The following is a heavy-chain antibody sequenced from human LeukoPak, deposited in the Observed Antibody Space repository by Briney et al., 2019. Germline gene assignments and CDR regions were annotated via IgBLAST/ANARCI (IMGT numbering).Heavy chain of an antibody. CDR3: ARDQGCGGDCYSNAFDI. CDR2: IIPIFGTA. J-gene: IGHJ3*02. CDR1: GGTFSSYA. D-gene: IGHD2-21*02. Sequence: SVKVSCKASGGTFSSYAISWVRQAPGQGLEWMGRIIPIFGTATYAQKFQGRVTITTDDSTSTAYMELSSLRSEDTAVYYCARDQGCGGDCYSNAFDIWGQGTMVTVSS. V-gene: IGHV1-69*05.